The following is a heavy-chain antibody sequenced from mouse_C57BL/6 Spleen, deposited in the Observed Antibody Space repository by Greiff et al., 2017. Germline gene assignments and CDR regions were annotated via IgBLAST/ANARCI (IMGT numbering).Heavy chain of an antibody. J-gene: IGHJ2*01. CDR1: GYAFSSYW. CDR2: IYPGDGDT. D-gene: IGHD1-1*01. CDR3: ARGKITTVVATDYFDY. V-gene: IGHV1-80*01. Sequence: VHLVESGAELVKPGASVKISCKASGYAFSSYWMNWVKQRPGKGLEWIGQIYPGDGDTNYNGKFKGKATLTADKPSSTAYMQLSSLTSEDSAVYFCARGKITTVVATDYFDYWGQGTTLTVAS.